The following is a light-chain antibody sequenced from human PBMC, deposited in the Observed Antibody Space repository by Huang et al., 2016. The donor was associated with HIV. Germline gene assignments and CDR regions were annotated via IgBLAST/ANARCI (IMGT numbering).Light chain of an antibody. CDR2: AAS. J-gene: IGKJ1*01. V-gene: IGKV1-27*01. Sequence: DIQMTQSPSSLSASVGDRVTITCLASQGISNYLAWYQQRPGKVPKLLSYAASTLQSGVPSRFSGSGSGTDFTLTISSLQPEDVATYYCQKYNSAPWTFGQGTKVEIK. CDR1: QGISNY. CDR3: QKYNSAPWT.